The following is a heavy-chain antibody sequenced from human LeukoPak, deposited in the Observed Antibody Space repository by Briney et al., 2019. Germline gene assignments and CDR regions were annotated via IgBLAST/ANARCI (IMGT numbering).Heavy chain of an antibody. V-gene: IGHV3-21*01. D-gene: IGHD5-24*01. Sequence: GGSLRLSCEASGFTFSSYSMNWVRQAPGKGLEWVSSISSSSSYIYYADSVKGRFTISRDNAKNSLYLQMNSLRAEDTTVYYCARNPARSGMATTHWGQGTLVTVSS. CDR3: ARNPARSGMATTH. CDR1: GFTFSSYS. CDR2: ISSSSSYI. J-gene: IGHJ4*02.